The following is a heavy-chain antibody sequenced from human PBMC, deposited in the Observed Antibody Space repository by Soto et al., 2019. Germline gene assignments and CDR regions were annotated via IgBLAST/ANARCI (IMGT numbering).Heavy chain of an antibody. CDR2: IDTSGTKI. D-gene: IGHD3-3*01. Sequence: QVQLVESGGDLAKPGGSLRLSCAASGYTFSDYYMSWIRQAPGQELEWISYIDTSGTKIYYADSVKGRFTITRDNGKNSLYLEMISLRDEDTAVYYCASHYDMWSGYLSPVDYWGQGTLGTVSS. CDR1: GYTFSDYY. J-gene: IGHJ4*02. CDR3: ASHYDMWSGYLSPVDY. V-gene: IGHV3-11*01.